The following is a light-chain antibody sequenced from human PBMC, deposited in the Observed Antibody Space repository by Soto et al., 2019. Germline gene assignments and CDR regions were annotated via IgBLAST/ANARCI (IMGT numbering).Light chain of an antibody. CDR2: EVS. CDR1: SSEFGSYNL. J-gene: IGLJ1*01. V-gene: IGLV2-23*02. CDR3: CSYAGSSTPYV. Sequence: QSVLTQPAPVSGSPGPSMPISCAGNSSEFGSYNLVSWYQQHPGKAPKLMIYEVSKRPSGVSNRFSGSKSGNTASLTISGLQAEDEADYYCCSYAGSSTPYVFGTGTKVTVL.